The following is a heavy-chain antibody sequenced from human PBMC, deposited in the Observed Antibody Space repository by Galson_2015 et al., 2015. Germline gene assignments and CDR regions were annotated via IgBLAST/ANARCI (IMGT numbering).Heavy chain of an antibody. V-gene: IGHV2-26*01. CDR1: GFSLSNARMG. D-gene: IGHD3-22*01. Sequence: PALVKPTQTLTLTCTVSGFSLSNARMGVSWIRQPPGKALEWLAHIFSNDEKSYSTSLKSRLTISKDTSKSQVVLTMTNMDPVDTATYYCARIDYDSYYYYYYMDVWGKGTTVTVSS. CDR3: ARIDYDSYYYYYYMDV. J-gene: IGHJ6*03. CDR2: IFSNDEK.